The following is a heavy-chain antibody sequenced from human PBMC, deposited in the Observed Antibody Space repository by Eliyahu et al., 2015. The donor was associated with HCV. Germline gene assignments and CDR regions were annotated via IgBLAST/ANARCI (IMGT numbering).Heavy chain of an antibody. J-gene: IGHJ6*02. V-gene: IGHV3-30*03. Sequence: EQVVESGGGVVQPGRSLRLSCAVSGFNLRFFGMXWVRQAPGKGLEWIALISNDGTKEYYADSVKGRFTVARDNANSMVSLQVDSLRHEDTAVYYCARNRLHWFGETSRYHNGLDVWGQGTTVTVS. CDR2: ISNDGTKE. D-gene: IGHD3-10*01. CDR3: ARNRLHWFGETSRYHNGLDV. CDR1: GFNLRFFG.